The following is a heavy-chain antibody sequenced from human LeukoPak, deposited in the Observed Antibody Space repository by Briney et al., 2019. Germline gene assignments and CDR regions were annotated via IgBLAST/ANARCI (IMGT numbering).Heavy chain of an antibody. CDR2: VNTDGSRT. CDR3: ARVRQGEWYFDL. D-gene: IGHD1-26*01. V-gene: IGHV3-74*01. J-gene: IGHJ2*01. CDR1: GFTFSNYW. Sequence: GGSLRLSCAASGFTFSNYWMHWVRQAPGKGLVWVSRVNTDGSRTSYVDSVKGRFTISRDNAENTLYLQMDSLRAEDTAVYYCARVRQGEWYFDLWGRGTLVTVSS.